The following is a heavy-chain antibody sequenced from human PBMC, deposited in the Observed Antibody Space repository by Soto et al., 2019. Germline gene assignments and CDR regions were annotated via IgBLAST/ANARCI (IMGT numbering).Heavy chain of an antibody. D-gene: IGHD3-3*01. CDR2: INQDGSEK. V-gene: IGHV3-7*03. J-gene: IGHJ4*02. CDR1: GFTFSSYW. CDR3: ARAKCDFRCGCSSRGLCALEV. Sequence: RLSCAASGFTFSSYWMSWVRQAPGKGLEWVANINQDGSEKYYVDSVKGRFTISRDDAKNSLYLQMNSLRAEDTAVHHCARAKCDFRCGCSSRGLCALEVRGRGTLVSVP.